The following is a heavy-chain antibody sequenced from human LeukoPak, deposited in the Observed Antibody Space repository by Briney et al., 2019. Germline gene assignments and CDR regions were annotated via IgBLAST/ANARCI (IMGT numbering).Heavy chain of an antibody. CDR2: TIPIFGTA. CDR3: ARHCQECPDDY. D-gene: IGHD3-3*01. J-gene: IGHJ4*02. V-gene: IGHV1-69*06. Sequence: SVKVSCKASGGTFSSYAISWVRQAPGQGLEWMGGTIPIFGTANYAQKFQGRVTITADKSTSTAYMELSSLRSEDTAVYYCARHCQECPDDYWGQGTLVTVSS. CDR1: GGTFSSYA.